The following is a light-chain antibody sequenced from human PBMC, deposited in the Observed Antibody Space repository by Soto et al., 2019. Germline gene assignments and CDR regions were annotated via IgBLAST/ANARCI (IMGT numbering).Light chain of an antibody. CDR3: VLYVGSGIWV. CDR2: GTK. CDR1: SGSVSTSHF. J-gene: IGLJ3*02. V-gene: IGLV8-61*01. Sequence: QTVVTQEPSFSVSPGGAVTRTCGLSSGSVSTSHFPNWYQQTPGQPPRTLIYGTKTRSSGVPDRFSGSILGIRAALTITGAQADDESDYYCVLYVGSGIWVFGGGTKVTVL.